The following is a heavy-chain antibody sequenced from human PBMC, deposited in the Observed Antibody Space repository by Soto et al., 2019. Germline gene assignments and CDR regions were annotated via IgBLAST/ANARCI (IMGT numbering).Heavy chain of an antibody. Sequence: GASVKVSCKASGGTFSSYAISWVRQAPGQGLEWMGGIIPIFGTANYAQKFQGRVTITADESTSTAYMELSSLRSEDTAVYYCARAAGDTAMEGDYWGQGTLVTASS. V-gene: IGHV1-69*13. CDR3: ARAAGDTAMEGDY. CDR2: IIPIFGTA. J-gene: IGHJ4*02. CDR1: GGTFSSYA. D-gene: IGHD5-18*01.